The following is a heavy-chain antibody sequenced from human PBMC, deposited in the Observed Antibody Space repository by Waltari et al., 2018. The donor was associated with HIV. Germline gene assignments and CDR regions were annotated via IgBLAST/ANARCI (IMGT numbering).Heavy chain of an antibody. V-gene: IGHV3-74*01. Sequence: EVQLVESGGGLVQPGGSLRLSCDASGFTFSSYWVHWVRQVPGKGLIWVSRINSDGSSTSYADSVKGRFTISRDNAKNTLYLQMNSLRAEDTAVYYCATSRTFDYWGQGTLVTVSS. CDR2: INSDGSST. CDR3: ATSRTFDY. CDR1: GFTFSSYW. J-gene: IGHJ4*02.